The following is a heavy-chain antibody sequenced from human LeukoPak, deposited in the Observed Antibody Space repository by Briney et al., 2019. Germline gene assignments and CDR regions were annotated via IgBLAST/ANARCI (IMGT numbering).Heavy chain of an antibody. V-gene: IGHV3-23*01. CDR1: GFTFSSYA. CDR3: AKASSGGCYDCDY. J-gene: IGHJ4*02. D-gene: IGHD2-15*01. Sequence: GGSLRLSCAASGFTFSSYAMRSVRQTPGEGLEWVSAISGSGGNTYHADPVKVRFTISRDKSKITLYLLMNRLRAEYTAVYYCAKASSGGCYDCDYWCQGTLVTVSS. CDR2: ISGSGGNT.